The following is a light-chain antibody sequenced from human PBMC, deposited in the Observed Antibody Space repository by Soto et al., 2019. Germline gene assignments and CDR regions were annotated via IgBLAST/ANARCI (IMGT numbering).Light chain of an antibody. CDR3: QQYNSYWT. J-gene: IGKJ1*01. CDR1: QSISSW. Sequence: DIHLTQYHSTLSASVVERATIXCRASQSISSWLAWYQQKPGKAPKLLIYDASSLESGVPSRFSGSGSGTEFTLTISSLQPDDFATYYCQQYNSYWTFGQGTKVDI. CDR2: DAS. V-gene: IGKV1-5*01.